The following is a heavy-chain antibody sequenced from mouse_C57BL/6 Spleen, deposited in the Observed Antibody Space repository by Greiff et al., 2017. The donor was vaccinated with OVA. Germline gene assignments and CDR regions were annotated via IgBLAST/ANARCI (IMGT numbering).Heavy chain of an antibody. CDR3: ARYGNYLDD. D-gene: IGHD2-1*01. J-gene: IGHJ2*01. CDR1: GYSFTGYF. V-gene: IGHV1-20*01. Sequence: DVQLQESGPELVKPGDSVKISCKASGYSFTGYFMNWVMQSHGKSLEWIGRINPYNGDTFYNQKFKGKATLTVDKSSSTAHMDLRSLTSEDSAVYYCARYGNYLDDWGQGTTLTVSS. CDR2: INPYNGDT.